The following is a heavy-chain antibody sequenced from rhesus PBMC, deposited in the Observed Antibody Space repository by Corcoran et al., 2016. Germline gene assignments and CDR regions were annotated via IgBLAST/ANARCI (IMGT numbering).Heavy chain of an antibody. D-gene: IGHD3-16*01. J-gene: IGHJ4*01. CDR3: ATSGVVTEPNY. V-gene: IGHV4-169*01. CDR1: GGSISSSY. Sequence: QLQLQESGPGLVKPSETLSVTCAVSGGSISSSYWSWIRQAPGKGLEWIWYIYGSGSSTNYNPSLKSRVTLSVDTSKNQLSLKLSSVTAADTAVYYCATSGVVTEPNYWGQGVLVTVSS. CDR2: IYGSGSST.